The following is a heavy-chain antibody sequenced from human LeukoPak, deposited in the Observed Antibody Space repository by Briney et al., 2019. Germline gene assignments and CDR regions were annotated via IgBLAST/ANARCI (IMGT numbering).Heavy chain of an antibody. Sequence: GGSLRLSCAVSGFTVSSYSMNWVRQAPGKGLEWVSSISSSSSYIYYADSVKGRFTISRDNAKNSLYLQMNSLRAEDTAVYYCARDGEFGAVGFDYWGQGTLVTVSS. CDR2: ISSSSSYI. V-gene: IGHV3-21*01. J-gene: IGHJ4*02. CDR3: ARDGEFGAVGFDY. D-gene: IGHD1-26*01. CDR1: GFTVSSYS.